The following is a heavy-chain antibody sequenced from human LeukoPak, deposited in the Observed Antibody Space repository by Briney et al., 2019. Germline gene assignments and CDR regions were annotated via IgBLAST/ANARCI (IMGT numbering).Heavy chain of an antibody. CDR1: AFTFSSYR. CDR3: AREGMDSSGYYDQIYYFDY. V-gene: IGHV3-30*03. CDR2: ISYDGSNE. J-gene: IGHJ4*02. Sequence: GGSLRLSCAASAFTFSSYRMHWVRQAPGKGLEWLTFISYDGSNEYYVDSVKGRFTISRDNSKNTLYLQMNSLRAEDTAVYYCAREGMDSSGYYDQIYYFDYWGQGTLVTVSS. D-gene: IGHD3-22*01.